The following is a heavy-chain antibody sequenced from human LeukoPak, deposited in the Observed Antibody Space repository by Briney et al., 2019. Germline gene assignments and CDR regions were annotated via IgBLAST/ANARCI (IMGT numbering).Heavy chain of an antibody. CDR2: IATSTSYI. Sequence: GGSLRLSCAASGFTFSGYSMNWVRQAPGKGLEWVSSIATSTSYISYADSVKGRFTISRDNAKNSLYLQMNSLRAEDTAVYYCATSYGDSLDHYFDYWGQGTLVTVSP. CDR3: ATSYGDSLDHYFDY. CDR1: GFTFSGYS. V-gene: IGHV3-21*01. D-gene: IGHD4-17*01. J-gene: IGHJ4*02.